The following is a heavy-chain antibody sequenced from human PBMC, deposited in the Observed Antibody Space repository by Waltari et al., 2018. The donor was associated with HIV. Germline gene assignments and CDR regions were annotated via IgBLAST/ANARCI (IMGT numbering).Heavy chain of an antibody. CDR3: ARYCTGGVCYGSRFDP. V-gene: IGHV5-51*01. D-gene: IGHD2-8*02. CDR1: GYSFTSYW. J-gene: IGHJ5*02. CDR2: IYPGDSDT. Sequence: KGSGYSFTSYWIGWVRQMPAKGLEWRGIIYPGDSDTRYSPSFQGQVTISADKSISTAYLQWSSLKASDTAMYYCARYCTGGVCYGSRFDPWGQGTLVTVSS.